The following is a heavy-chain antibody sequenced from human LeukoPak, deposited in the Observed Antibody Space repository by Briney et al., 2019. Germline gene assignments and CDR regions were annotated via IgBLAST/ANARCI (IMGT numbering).Heavy chain of an antibody. CDR3: ARVTGYYYDSSGYYVVSAFDI. CDR1: GYTFTGYY. CDR2: INPNSGGT. J-gene: IGHJ3*02. Sequence: ASVKVSCKASGYTFTGYYMHWVRQAPGQGLEWMGWINPNSGGTNYAQKFQGRVTMTRDTSISTAYMELSRLRSDDTVVYYCARVTGYYYDSSGYYVVSAFDIWGQGTMVTVSS. V-gene: IGHV1-2*02. D-gene: IGHD3-22*01.